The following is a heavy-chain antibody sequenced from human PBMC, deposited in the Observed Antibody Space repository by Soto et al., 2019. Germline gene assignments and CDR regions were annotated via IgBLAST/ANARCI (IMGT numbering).Heavy chain of an antibody. CDR3: TSRYVYRYNSFDS. V-gene: IGHV3-73*01. Sequence: PGGSLRLSCAASGFTFSASGMHWVRQASGKGLEWVGRIRSKANNYATAYAASVKGRFTVSRDDSKNTAYLQMDSLETEDTAVYYCTSRYVYRYNSFDSWGQGTLVTVSS. J-gene: IGHJ4*02. CDR1: GFTFSASG. D-gene: IGHD5-12*01. CDR2: IRSKANNYAT.